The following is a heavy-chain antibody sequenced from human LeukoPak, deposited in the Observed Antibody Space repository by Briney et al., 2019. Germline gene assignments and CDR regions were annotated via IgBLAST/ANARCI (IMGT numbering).Heavy chain of an antibody. CDR1: GGSISSGGYY. J-gene: IGHJ4*02. D-gene: IGHD3-22*01. CDR2: INHSGST. CDR3: ARLRPIGHYYDSSGRSGAFDY. V-gene: IGHV4-39*07. Sequence: SETLSLTCTVSGGSISSGGYYWSWIRQHPGKGLEWIGEINHSGSTNYNPSLKSRVTISVDTSKNQFSLKLSSVTAADTAVYYCARLRPIGHYYDSSGRSGAFDYWGQGTLVTVSS.